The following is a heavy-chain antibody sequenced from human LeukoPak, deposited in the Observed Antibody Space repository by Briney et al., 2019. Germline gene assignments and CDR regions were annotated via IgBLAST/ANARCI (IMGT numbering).Heavy chain of an antibody. CDR1: GFTLSSYA. D-gene: IGHD2-2*01. Sequence: PGGSLRLSCAASGFTLSSYAMHWVRQAPGKGLEWVAVISYDGSNKYYADSVKGRFTISRDNSKNTLYLQMNSLRAEDTAVYYCAKSPVGVVPTAGKTASNWLDPWGQGTLVTVSS. CDR2: ISYDGSNK. CDR3: AKSPVGVVPTAGKTASNWLDP. J-gene: IGHJ5*02. V-gene: IGHV3-30*04.